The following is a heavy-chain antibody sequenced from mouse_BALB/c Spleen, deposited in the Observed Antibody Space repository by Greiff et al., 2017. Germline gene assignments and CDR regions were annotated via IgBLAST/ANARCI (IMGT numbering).Heavy chain of an antibody. D-gene: IGHD1-1*01. CDR2: IYPGDGDT. Sequence: QVQLQQSGAELVRPGSSVKISCKASGYAFSSYWMNWVKQRPGQGLEWIGQIYPGDGDTNYNGKFKGKATLTADKSSSTAYMQLSSLTSEDSAVYFCARAGSSWYFDVGGAGTTVTVSS. CDR3: ARAGSSWYFDV. CDR1: GYAFSSYW. V-gene: IGHV1-80*01. J-gene: IGHJ1*01.